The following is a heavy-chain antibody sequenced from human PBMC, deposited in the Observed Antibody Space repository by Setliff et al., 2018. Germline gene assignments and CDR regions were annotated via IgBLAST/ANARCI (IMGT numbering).Heavy chain of an antibody. CDR2: IQQDGSEK. J-gene: IGHJ6*03. Sequence: GGSLRLSCAASGFTFSYYWMSWVRQAPGKGLEWVANIQQDGSEKYHVDSVMGRFTISGDNAKNTLYLQMNSLRAEDTAVYYCARARYCSSTSCYYYYYMDVWGKGTTVTVSS. V-gene: IGHV3-7*01. CDR3: ARARYCSSTSCYYYYYMDV. D-gene: IGHD2-2*01. CDR1: GFTFSYYW.